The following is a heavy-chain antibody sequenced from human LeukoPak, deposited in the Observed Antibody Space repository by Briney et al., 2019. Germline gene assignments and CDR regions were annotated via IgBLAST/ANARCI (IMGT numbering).Heavy chain of an antibody. J-gene: IGHJ1*01. CDR2: IIPIFGTA. CDR3: GRGPRAEYFQH. V-gene: IGHV1-69*13. CDR1: GGTFSSYA. Sequence: ASVKVSCKASGGTFSSYAISWVRQAPGQGLEWMGGIIPIFGTANYAQKFQGRVTITADESTSTAYMELSSLRSEDTAVYYCGRGPRAEYFQHWGQGTLVTVSS.